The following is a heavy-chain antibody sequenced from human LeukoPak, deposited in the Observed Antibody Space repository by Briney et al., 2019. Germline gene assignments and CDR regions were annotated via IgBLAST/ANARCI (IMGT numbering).Heavy chain of an antibody. CDR3: ARDTYYYDSSGYFDY. Sequence: PGVSLRLSCAASGFTFDDYGMSWARQAPGKGLECVTCFNWNGGSTRYADFVKGRFTISRDNAKNSLYLQMNSLRAEDTALYFCARDTYYYDSSGYFDYWGQGTLVTVSS. CDR2: FNWNGGST. CDR1: GFTFDDYG. D-gene: IGHD3-22*01. V-gene: IGHV3-20*04. J-gene: IGHJ4*02.